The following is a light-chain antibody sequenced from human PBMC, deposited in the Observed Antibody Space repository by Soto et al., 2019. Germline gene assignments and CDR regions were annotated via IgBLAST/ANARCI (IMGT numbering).Light chain of an antibody. J-gene: IGKJ1*01. Sequence: EIVMTQSPPSLSVIPGEPAALSCRSSQSVLHPNGNTYLDWYLQKPGPSPQLLIYLGFYRASGDSERVSDSATGTDLSQKISRVEAEDVGFYYCMRAQQTPTFGQGNKLEI. CDR1: QSVLHPNGNTY. V-gene: IGKV2-28*01. CDR3: MRAQQTPT. CDR2: LGF.